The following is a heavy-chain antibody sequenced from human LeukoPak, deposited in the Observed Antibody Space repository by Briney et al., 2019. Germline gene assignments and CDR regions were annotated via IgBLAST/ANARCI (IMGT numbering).Heavy chain of an antibody. CDR2: IWYDGSDK. V-gene: IGHV3-33*06. CDR1: GFTFSSYG. J-gene: IGHJ6*02. Sequence: GGSLRLSCEASGFTFSSYGMHWVRQAPGKGLEWVAVIWYDGSDKYYADSVKGRFSISRDNSKNTLYLQMNSLRAEDTAVYYCAKSPGRDNYYYYGLDVWGQGTTVTVSS. CDR3: AKSPGRDNYYYYGLDV.